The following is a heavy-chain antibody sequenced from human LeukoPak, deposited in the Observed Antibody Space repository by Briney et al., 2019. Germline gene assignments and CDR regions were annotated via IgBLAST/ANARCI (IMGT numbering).Heavy chain of an antibody. J-gene: IGHJ4*02. V-gene: IGHV4-59*12. CDR2: IYYSGST. CDR3: AREPPQLLGYCSGGSCYSMVPFFDY. D-gene: IGHD2-15*01. CDR1: GGSISSYY. Sequence: SETLSLTCTVSGGSISSYYWSWIRQPPGKGLEWIGYIYYSGSTNYNPSLKSRVTISVDTSKNQFSLKLNSVTAADTAVYYCAREPPQLLGYCSGGSCYSMVPFFDYWGQGTLVTVSS.